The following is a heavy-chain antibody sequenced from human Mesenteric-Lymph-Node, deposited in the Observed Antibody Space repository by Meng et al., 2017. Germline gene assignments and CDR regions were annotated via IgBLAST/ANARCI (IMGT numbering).Heavy chain of an antibody. J-gene: IGHJ4*02. CDR2: ISAYNGNT. V-gene: IGHV1-18*01. Sequence: QVHLVESGGEGKKPGASLKVSCKASGYTFTNYGITWVRQAPGQGLEWMGWISAYNGNTNYAQTLQGRVTMTTDTSTSTAYMELRSLRSDDTAVYYCARVEVGITSGDYWGQGTLVTVSS. CDR1: GYTFTNYG. D-gene: IGHD1-26*01. CDR3: ARVEVGITSGDY.